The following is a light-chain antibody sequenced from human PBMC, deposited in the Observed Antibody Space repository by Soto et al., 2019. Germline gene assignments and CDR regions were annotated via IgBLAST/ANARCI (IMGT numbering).Light chain of an antibody. J-gene: IGKJ1*01. CDR3: QQSYSSPPT. CDR1: QTIHSY. CDR2: SAS. V-gene: IGKV1-39*01. Sequence: DVQMTQSPSSLSASVGDRITLTCRASQTIHSYLHWYQFKPGKAPQLLIQSASSLHSGVPSRFSGSGSGTHFTLIISSLQPEDFATYYCQQSYSSPPTFGQGTKVDIK.